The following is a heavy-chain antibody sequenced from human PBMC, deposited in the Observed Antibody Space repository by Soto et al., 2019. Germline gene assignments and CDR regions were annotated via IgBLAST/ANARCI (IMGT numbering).Heavy chain of an antibody. J-gene: IGHJ6*03. CDR3: ARLNYYHYYMDV. CDR1: GYTFTNFG. Sequence: ASVKVSCKASGYTFTNFGISWVRQAPGQGLECMGWISAYNGNTNYAQKLQGRVTMTTDTSTSTAYMELRSLRSDDTAVYYCARLNYYHYYMDVWGKGTTVTVSS. CDR2: ISAYNGNT. V-gene: IGHV1-18*01.